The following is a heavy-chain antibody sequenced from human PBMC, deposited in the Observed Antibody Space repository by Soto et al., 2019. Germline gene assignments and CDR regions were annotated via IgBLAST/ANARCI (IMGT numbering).Heavy chain of an antibody. J-gene: IGHJ5*02. CDR3: ARGWACISTSCYGRGGWFDP. D-gene: IGHD2-2*01. CDR1: GYSFTSHY. V-gene: IGHV1-46*01. CDR2: IYPGGVNI. Sequence: ASVKVSCKAIGYSFTSHYRHWVRQAPGQGLEWMGTIYPGGVNIGYAQKFKGRVTMTKDTSTSTVYMELDSLTSEDTAVYYCARGWACISTSCYGRGGWFDPWGQGTLVTVSS.